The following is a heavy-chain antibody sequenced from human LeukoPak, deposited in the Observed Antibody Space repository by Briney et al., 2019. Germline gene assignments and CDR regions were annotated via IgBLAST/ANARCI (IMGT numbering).Heavy chain of an antibody. CDR2: IYYSGST. D-gene: IGHD3-10*01. CDR1: GYSISSSNW. CDR3: ARDRRFLGEPAYYFDY. Sequence: NPSDTLSLTCAVSGYSISSSNWWGWIRQPPGKGLEWIGYIYYSGSTYYNPSLKSRVTMSVDTSKNQFSLKLSSVTAVDTAVYYCARDRRFLGEPAYYFDYWGQGTLVTVSS. J-gene: IGHJ4*02. V-gene: IGHV4-28*03.